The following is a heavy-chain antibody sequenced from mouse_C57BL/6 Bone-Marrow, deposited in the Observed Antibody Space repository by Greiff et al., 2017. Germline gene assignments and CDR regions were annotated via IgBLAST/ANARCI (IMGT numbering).Heavy chain of an antibody. J-gene: IGHJ3*01. D-gene: IGHD2-5*01. CDR2: IDPSDSYT. CDR1: GYTFTSYW. V-gene: IGHV1-59*01. Sequence: VQLQQPGAELVRPGTSVKLSCKASGYTFTSYWMHWVKQRPGQGLEWIGVIDPSDSYTNYNQKFKGKATLTVDTSSSTAYMQLSSLTSEDSAVYYCAGYYSNYGFAYWGQGTLVTVSA. CDR3: AGYYSNYGFAY.